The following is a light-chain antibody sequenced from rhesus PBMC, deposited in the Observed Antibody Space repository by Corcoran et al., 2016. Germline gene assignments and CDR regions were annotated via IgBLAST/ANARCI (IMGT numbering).Light chain of an antibody. CDR3: LQSKNSPRT. J-gene: IGKJ1*01. Sequence: DIVLTQSPASLAVSPGQRATNTCRASESVSVFGINLFHWYQQKPGQPPKLLIYPASNKDTGVPARFSGGGSGTDFTLTINPVEADDAADYYCLQSKNSPRTFGQGTKVEIK. CDR2: PAS. CDR1: ESVSVFGINL. V-gene: IGKV7-13*01.